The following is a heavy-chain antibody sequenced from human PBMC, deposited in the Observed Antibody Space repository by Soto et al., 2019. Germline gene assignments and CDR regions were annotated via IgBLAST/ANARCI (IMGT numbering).Heavy chain of an antibody. CDR1: GGSISTVDYW. CDR2: IYDGGRT. CDR3: ARGPSGDKVDS. D-gene: IGHD7-27*01. V-gene: IGHV4-30-4*01. J-gene: IGHJ4*02. Sequence: QVQLQESGPGLVKPSQTLSLTCTVSGGSISTVDYWWSWIRQSPDMGLEWIGHIYDGGRTYNNPSLESRVTMSVDMSKSQLSLTLSSVSAADTAVYYCARGPSGDKVDSWGQGTLVTVSS.